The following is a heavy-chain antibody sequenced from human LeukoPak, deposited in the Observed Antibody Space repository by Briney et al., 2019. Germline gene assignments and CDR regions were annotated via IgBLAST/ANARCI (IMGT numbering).Heavy chain of an antibody. CDR2: TDSDVSST. CDR3: VRKGLRFDAFDI. V-gene: IGHV3-74*01. J-gene: IGHJ3*02. Sequence: PGGSLRLSCAASGFTFSSYWMHWVRQGPWKGLVWVSRTDSDVSSTNYADSVKGRFTISRDNAKNTLYLQMNSLRAEDTAVYYCVRKGLRFDAFDIWGQGTMVTVSS. CDR1: GFTFSSYW. D-gene: IGHD3-10*01.